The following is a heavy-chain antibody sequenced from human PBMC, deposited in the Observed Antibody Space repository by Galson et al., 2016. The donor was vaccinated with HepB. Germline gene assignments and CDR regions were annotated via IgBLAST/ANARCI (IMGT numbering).Heavy chain of an antibody. D-gene: IGHD3-10*01. CDR3: ARLYFGSGGAVDY. CDR2: IWYDGGKK. J-gene: IGHJ4*02. V-gene: IGHV3-33*01. CDR1: GFTFSSYG. Sequence: SLRLSCAASGFTFSSYGMHWVRQAPGKGLEWVAIIWYDGGKKYYADYVKGRFTISRDNSKNTLYLQMNSLRAEDTAVYYCARLYFGSGGAVDYWGQGTRVTVSS.